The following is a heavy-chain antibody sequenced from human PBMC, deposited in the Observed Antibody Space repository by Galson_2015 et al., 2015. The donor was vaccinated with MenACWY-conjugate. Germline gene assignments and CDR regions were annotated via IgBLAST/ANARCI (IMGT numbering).Heavy chain of an antibody. Sequence: SLRLSCAVSGLTFSSAWINWVRQAPGKGLEWIGRIKGTTVGGTTDYGAPVRGRFTISRDDSKNTIYLQMNSLQSDDTAAYYCTTDLRWDGGDYWGQGTLVTVST. J-gene: IGHJ4*02. V-gene: IGHV3-15*01. D-gene: IGHD1-26*01. CDR1: GLTFSSAW. CDR3: TTDLRWDGGDY. CDR2: IKGTTVGGTT.